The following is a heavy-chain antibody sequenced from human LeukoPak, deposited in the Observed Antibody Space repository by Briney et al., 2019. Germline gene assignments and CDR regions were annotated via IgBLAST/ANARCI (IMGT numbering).Heavy chain of an antibody. Sequence: SQTLSLTCTVSGGSISSGSYYWSWIRQPAGKGLEWIGRLYTSGITNYNPSLKSRVAMSIDTSKNQFSLKLSSVTAADTAVYYCARGYSSSSYEDDYWGQGTLVTVSS. CDR2: LYTSGIT. V-gene: IGHV4-61*02. CDR1: GGSISSGSYY. CDR3: ARGYSSSSYEDDY. J-gene: IGHJ4*02. D-gene: IGHD6-13*01.